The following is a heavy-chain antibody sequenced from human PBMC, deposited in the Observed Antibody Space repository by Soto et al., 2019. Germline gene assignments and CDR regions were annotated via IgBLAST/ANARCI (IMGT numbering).Heavy chain of an antibody. J-gene: IGHJ6*02. CDR2: IYYSGST. D-gene: IGHD4-17*01. CDR1: GGSISSGGYY. CDR3: ARAPNSDYGDYGNYYGMDV. V-gene: IGHV4-31*03. Sequence: SETLSLPCTVSGGSISSGGYYWSWIRQHPGKGLEWIGYIYYSGSTYYNPSLKSRVTISVDTSKNQFSLKLSSVTAADTAVYYCARAPNSDYGDYGNYYGMDVWGQGTTVTVSS.